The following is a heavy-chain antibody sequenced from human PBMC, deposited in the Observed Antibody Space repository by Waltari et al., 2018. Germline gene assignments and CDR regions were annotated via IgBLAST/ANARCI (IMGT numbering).Heavy chain of an antibody. CDR1: GGSFSGYY. V-gene: IGHV4-34*01. D-gene: IGHD3-16*02. CDR2: INHSGST. Sequence: QVQLQQWGAGLLKHSETLSLTCAVYGGSFSGYYWSWIRQPPGKGREWIGEINHSGSTNDNPSLKGRVTIAVATSKNQFSLRLSSVTAAETAVYYCARGRGDYIWGSYRAVPYFDYWGQGTLVTVSS. CDR3: ARGRGDYIWGSYRAVPYFDY. J-gene: IGHJ4*02.